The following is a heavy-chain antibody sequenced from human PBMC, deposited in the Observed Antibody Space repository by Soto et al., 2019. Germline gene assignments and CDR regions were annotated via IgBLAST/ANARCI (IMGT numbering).Heavy chain of an antibody. Sequence: QVQLQESGPGLVKPSETLSLTCTVSGGSVSSGSYYWSWIRQPPRKGLEWIGYIYYSGSTNYNLSLKSRVNISVDTSKNQFSLKLSSVTAADTAVYYCARISGYSYGLPPYFDYWGQGTLVTVSS. CDR2: IYYSGST. CDR3: ARISGYSYGLPPYFDY. D-gene: IGHD5-18*01. CDR1: GGSVSSGSYY. J-gene: IGHJ4*02. V-gene: IGHV4-61*01.